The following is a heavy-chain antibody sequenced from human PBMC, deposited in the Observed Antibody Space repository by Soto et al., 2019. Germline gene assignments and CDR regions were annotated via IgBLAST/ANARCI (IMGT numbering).Heavy chain of an antibody. CDR3: ARVAYGSGGYYIDY. CDR2: IWYDGSNK. Sequence: GGSLRLSCAASGFTFSSYGMHWVRQAPGKGLEWVAVIWYDGSNKYYADSVKGRFTISRDNSKNTLYLQMNSLRAEDTAVYYCARVAYGSGGYYIDYWGQGTLVTVSS. CDR1: GFTFSSYG. V-gene: IGHV3-33*01. J-gene: IGHJ4*02. D-gene: IGHD3-10*01.